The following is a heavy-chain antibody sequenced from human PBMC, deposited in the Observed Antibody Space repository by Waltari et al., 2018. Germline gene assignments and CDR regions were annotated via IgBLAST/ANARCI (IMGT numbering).Heavy chain of an antibody. Sequence: QVQLVQSGAEVKKPGASVKVSCKASGYTFTSYVITWVRQATGQGREWMGWMNPNSGNTGYAQKFQGRVTITRNTSRSTAYMELSSLRSEDTAVYYCARGSYTPTAMVYFDYWGQGTLVTVSS. CDR1: GYTFTSYV. CDR3: ARGSYTPTAMVYFDY. CDR2: MNPNSGNT. D-gene: IGHD5-18*01. V-gene: IGHV1-8*03. J-gene: IGHJ4*02.